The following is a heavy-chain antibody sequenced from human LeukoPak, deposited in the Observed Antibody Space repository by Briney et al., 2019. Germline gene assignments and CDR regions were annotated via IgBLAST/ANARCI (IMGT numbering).Heavy chain of an antibody. D-gene: IGHD6-19*01. CDR1: GGSISSHY. V-gene: IGHV4-59*11. CDR3: ARAGIAVAAPDY. CDR2: IYYSGST. J-gene: IGHJ4*02. Sequence: SETLSLTCTVSGGSISSHYWSWIRQPPGKGLEWIGYIYYSGSTNYNPSPKSRVTISVDTSKNQFSLKLSSVTAADTAVYYCARAGIAVAAPDYWGQGTLVTVSS.